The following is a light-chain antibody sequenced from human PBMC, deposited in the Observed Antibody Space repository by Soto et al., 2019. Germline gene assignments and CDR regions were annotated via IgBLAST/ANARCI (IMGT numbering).Light chain of an antibody. V-gene: IGKV4-1*01. J-gene: IGKJ1*01. CDR2: WAS. CDR3: QQYYSTPWT. CDR1: QSVLYSSNNKNY. Sequence: DIVMTQSPDSLAVSLGERATINCKSSQSVLYSSNNKNYLAWYQQKPGQPPKLLIYWASTRESGVPDRFSGSGSGTDFTLTICSLQVEDVAVYYCQQYYSTPWTFGQGTKVEIK.